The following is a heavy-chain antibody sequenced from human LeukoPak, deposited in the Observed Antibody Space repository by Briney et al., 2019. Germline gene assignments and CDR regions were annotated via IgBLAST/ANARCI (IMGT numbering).Heavy chain of an antibody. CDR1: GFTFSSYA. Sequence: GGSLRLSCVTSGFTFSSYAMSWVRQAPGKGLEWVSAVSGRGGSPYYADSVKGRFTISRDDSKNTLYLQMNSLRAEDTAVYYCAKDFGTQPSYWGQGTLVTVSS. CDR3: AKDFGTQPSY. D-gene: IGHD1-1*01. CDR2: VSGRGGSP. V-gene: IGHV3-23*01. J-gene: IGHJ4*02.